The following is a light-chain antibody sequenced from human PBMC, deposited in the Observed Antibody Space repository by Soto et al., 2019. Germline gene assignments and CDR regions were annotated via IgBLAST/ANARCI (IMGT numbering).Light chain of an antibody. V-gene: IGLV2-23*01. CDR1: RNDIGTYNL. J-gene: IGLJ3*02. CDR2: EGN. CDR3: CSSTDGSSLL. Sequence: QSALTQSASVSESPGKSIRLSCGGGRNDIGTYNLVSWYQQHPGKAPKLIIYEGNKRPSGVSNSFSGSRSGNTASLTISGLQSEDEADYYCCSSTDGSSLLFGGGTKLTVL.